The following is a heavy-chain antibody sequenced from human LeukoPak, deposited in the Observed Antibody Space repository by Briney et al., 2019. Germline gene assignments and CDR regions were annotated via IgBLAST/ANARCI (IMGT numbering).Heavy chain of an antibody. D-gene: IGHD3-22*01. CDR1: SGSITSNSYY. CDR3: ARRYYYDSSGYYYFFDY. J-gene: IGHJ4*02. V-gene: IGHV4-39*01. CDR2: TYYSGSM. Sequence: SETLSLTSTVSSGSITSNSYYWGWIRQPPGKGLEWIGNTYYSGSMYYNPSLKSRVTISVDTSKNQFSLKLSSVTAADTAIYYCARRYYYDSSGYYYFFDYWGQGTLVTVSS.